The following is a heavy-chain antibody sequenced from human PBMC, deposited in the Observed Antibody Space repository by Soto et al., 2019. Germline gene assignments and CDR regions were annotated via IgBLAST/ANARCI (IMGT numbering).Heavy chain of an antibody. CDR1: GYTFTSYG. CDR2: ISAYNGNT. V-gene: IGHV1-18*01. Sequence: ASVKVSCKASGYTFTSYGISWVRQAPGQGLEWMGWISAYNGNTNYAQKLQGRVTMTTDTSTSTAYMELSSVTAADTAVYYCVLRKRVGDTKFDYWGQGTLVTVSS. J-gene: IGHJ4*02. D-gene: IGHD1-26*01. CDR3: VLRKRVGDTKFDY.